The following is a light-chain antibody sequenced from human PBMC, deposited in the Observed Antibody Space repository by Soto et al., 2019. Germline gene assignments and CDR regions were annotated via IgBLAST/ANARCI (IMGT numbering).Light chain of an antibody. Sequence: RATLSCTASQHVTTTYIAWYQQKFGQAPRLLIYGASTRATGTPDRFTGGGFGTDFTLTISRVEPEDFAVYYCQQYDSSFTFGGGTKVDIK. J-gene: IGKJ4*01. V-gene: IGKV3-20*01. CDR3: QQYDSSFT. CDR2: GAS. CDR1: QHVTTTY.